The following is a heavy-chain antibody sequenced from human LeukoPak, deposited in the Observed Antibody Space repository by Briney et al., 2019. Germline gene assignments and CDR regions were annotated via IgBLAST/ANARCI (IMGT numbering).Heavy chain of an antibody. Sequence: GGSLRLSCAASGFTFSSYEMNWVRQSPGKGLEWVSGISGSGGNTYYADPVKGRFTISRDNSNNTLYLQMNSLRAEDTAVYYCARESGNYYGLDVWGQGTTVTVSS. CDR3: ARESGNYYGLDV. CDR2: ISGSGGNT. V-gene: IGHV3-23*01. D-gene: IGHD1-14*01. CDR1: GFTFSSYE. J-gene: IGHJ6*02.